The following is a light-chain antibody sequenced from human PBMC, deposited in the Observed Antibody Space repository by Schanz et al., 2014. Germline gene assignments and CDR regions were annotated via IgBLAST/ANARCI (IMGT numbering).Light chain of an antibody. CDR2: GAS. CDR1: QRISNY. Sequence: DIQVTQSPSSLSASVGDRVTITCRARQRISNYLNWYQQKPGKAPNLLIYGASNLQSGVPSRFSGSASGTDFTLTISSLQPEDFATYYCQQSFSIPPTFGGGTKVEIK. CDR3: QQSFSIPPT. V-gene: IGKV1-39*01. J-gene: IGKJ4*01.